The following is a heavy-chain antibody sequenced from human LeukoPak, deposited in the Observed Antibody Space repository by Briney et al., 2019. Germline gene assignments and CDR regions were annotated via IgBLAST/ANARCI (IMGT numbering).Heavy chain of an antibody. V-gene: IGHV4-31*03. CDR1: GGSISSGGYY. CDR2: IYYSGST. J-gene: IGHJ6*02. Sequence: SQTLSLTCTVSGGSISSGGYYWSWIRQHPGKGLEWIGCIYYSGSTYYNPSLKSRVTISVDTSKNQFSLKLSSVTAADRAVYYSARDPIIAAAGKTYYYGMDVWGQGTTVTVSS. CDR3: ARDPIIAAAGKTYYYGMDV. D-gene: IGHD6-13*01.